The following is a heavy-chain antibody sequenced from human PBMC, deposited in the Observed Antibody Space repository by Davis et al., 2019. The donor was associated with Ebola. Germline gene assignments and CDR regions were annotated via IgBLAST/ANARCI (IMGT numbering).Heavy chain of an antibody. Sequence: PGGSLRLSCAASGFMFSSYSMNWVRQSPGKGLEWVSYISSTGSSIFYAASVKGRFTISRDKDKGSLYLQMNSLRDEDRAGYHCARGIGGAATPPHAFDIWGQGTMVTVSS. CDR2: ISSTGSSI. D-gene: IGHD1-26*01. V-gene: IGHV3-48*02. CDR3: ARGIGGAATPPHAFDI. CDR1: GFMFSSYS. J-gene: IGHJ3*02.